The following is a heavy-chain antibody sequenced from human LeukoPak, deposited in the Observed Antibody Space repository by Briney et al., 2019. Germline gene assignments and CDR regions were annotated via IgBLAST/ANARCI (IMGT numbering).Heavy chain of an antibody. CDR2: IIPIFGTA. CDR3: ASRHLEPYSSSMYVGMDV. D-gene: IGHD6-13*01. Sequence: SVKVSCKASGGTFSSYAISWVRQAPGQGLEWMGGIIPIFGTANYAQKFQGRVTITADESTSTAYMGLSSLRSEDTAVYYCASRHLEPYSSSMYVGMDVWGQGTTVTVSS. V-gene: IGHV1-69*13. J-gene: IGHJ6*02. CDR1: GGTFSSYA.